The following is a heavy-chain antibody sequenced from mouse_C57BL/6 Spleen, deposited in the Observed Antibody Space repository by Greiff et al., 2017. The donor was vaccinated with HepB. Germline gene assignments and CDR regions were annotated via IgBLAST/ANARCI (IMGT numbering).Heavy chain of an antibody. J-gene: IGHJ2*01. CDR1: GYSFTSYY. D-gene: IGHD1-1*01. V-gene: IGHV1-66*01. CDR2: IYPGSGNT. Sequence: QVQLKESGPELVKPGASVKISCKASGYSFTSYYIHWVKQRPGQGLEWIGWIYPGSGNTKYNEKFKGKATLTADTSSSTAYMQLSSLTSEDSAVYYCARDGSSYDFDYWGQGTTLTVSS. CDR3: ARDGSSYDFDY.